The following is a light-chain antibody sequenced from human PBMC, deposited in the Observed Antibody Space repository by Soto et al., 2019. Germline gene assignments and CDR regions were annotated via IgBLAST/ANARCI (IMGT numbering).Light chain of an antibody. V-gene: IGKV3-20*01. Sequence: EIVLTQSPGTQSLSPGERATLSCRASQSVSSSFLAWYQQKPGQAPKVLIYGASSRATGIPDRFSGSGSGTDFTLTISRLEPEDFAVYCCHQYDSSPWTFGQGTRVEIK. CDR1: QSVSSSF. J-gene: IGKJ1*01. CDR2: GAS. CDR3: HQYDSSPWT.